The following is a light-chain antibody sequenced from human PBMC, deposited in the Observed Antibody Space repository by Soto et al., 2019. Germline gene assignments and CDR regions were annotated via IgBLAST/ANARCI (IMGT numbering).Light chain of an antibody. CDR1: QSLVHSNGNTY. J-gene: IGKJ2*01. Sequence: DIVMTQSPLSLPVSLGQPASISCRSSQSLVHSNGNTYLSWFHQRPGQSPQLLIYMASIRASGVPDRFSGSGSGSDFTLQISRVEADDVGVYYCMQGTHWPYTFGQGTKLGIK. CDR3: MQGTHWPYT. CDR2: MAS. V-gene: IGKV2-30*02.